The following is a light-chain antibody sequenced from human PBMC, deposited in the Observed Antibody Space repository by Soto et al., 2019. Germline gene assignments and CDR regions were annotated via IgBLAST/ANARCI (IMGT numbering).Light chain of an antibody. CDR1: QGIDNY. J-gene: IGKJ1*01. V-gene: IGKV1-17*03. CDR2: AAS. CDR3: QQHRSYPLT. Sequence: QTTQAPSSMCAYVGDRVTLPCLTSQGIDNYLAWYQQKPGKVPQRLIYAASTLQSGVPSRFSGSGSGTEFTLTISSLQPEDVATYYCQQHRSYPLTFGQGTKVDI.